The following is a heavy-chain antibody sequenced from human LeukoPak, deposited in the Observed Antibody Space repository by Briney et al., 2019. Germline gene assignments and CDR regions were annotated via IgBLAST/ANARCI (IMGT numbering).Heavy chain of an antibody. V-gene: IGHV1-2*02. CDR2: INPNSGGT. J-gene: IGHJ4*02. CDR3: AQTTVTTGTFGY. D-gene: IGHD4-17*01. CDR1: GYTFTGYY. Sequence: SVKVSCKASGYTFTGYYMHWVRQAPGQGLEWMGWINPNSGGTNYAQKFQGRVTMTRDTSISTAYMELSRLRSDDTAVYYCAQTTVTTGTFGYWGQGTLVTVSS.